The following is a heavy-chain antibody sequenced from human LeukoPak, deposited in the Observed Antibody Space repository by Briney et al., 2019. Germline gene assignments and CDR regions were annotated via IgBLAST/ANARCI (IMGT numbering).Heavy chain of an antibody. CDR2: ISSTSTYI. V-gene: IGHV3-21*01. CDR3: ARARSAGSYYFDY. Sequence: GGSLRLSCAASGFIFSSYNFNWVRQAPGKGLEWVSSISSTSTYIYYADSVKGRFTISRDNAKNSLYLQMNSLRAEDTAVYYCARARSAGSYYFDYWGQGTLVTVSS. J-gene: IGHJ4*02. D-gene: IGHD1-26*01. CDR1: GFIFSSYN.